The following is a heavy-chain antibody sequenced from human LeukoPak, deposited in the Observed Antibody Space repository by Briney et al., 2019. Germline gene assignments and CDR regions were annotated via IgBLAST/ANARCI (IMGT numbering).Heavy chain of an antibody. Sequence: GGSLRLSCAASGFTFSSYSMNWVRQAPGKGLEWVSSISSSSSYIYYADSVKGRFTISRDNAKNSLYLQMNSLRAEDTAVYYCARDEYTSSSPANNWFDPWGQGTLVTVSS. D-gene: IGHD6-6*01. CDR1: GFTFSSYS. CDR2: ISSSSSYI. J-gene: IGHJ5*02. V-gene: IGHV3-21*01. CDR3: ARDEYTSSSPANNWFDP.